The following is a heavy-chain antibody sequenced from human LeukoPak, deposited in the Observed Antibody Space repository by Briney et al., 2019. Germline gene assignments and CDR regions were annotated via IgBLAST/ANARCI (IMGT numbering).Heavy chain of an antibody. J-gene: IGHJ4*02. CDR2: LPYTGKT. V-gene: IGHV4-59*02. Sequence: SETLSHTCAVSGASVSSSHWNWLRQFPGRGLEWIGCLPYTGKTDYNPSLISRVTISLDTSKNQVSLKLTSVTAADTAVYYCSEGYFEPFDHWGQGTLVTVSS. CDR1: GASVSSSH. D-gene: IGHD2/OR15-2a*01. CDR3: SEGYFEPFDH.